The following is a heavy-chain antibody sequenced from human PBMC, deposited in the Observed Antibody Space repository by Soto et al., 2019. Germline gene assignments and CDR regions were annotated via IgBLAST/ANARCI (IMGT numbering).Heavy chain of an antibody. D-gene: IGHD5-18*01. V-gene: IGHV3-30*18. Sequence: GGSLRLSCAASGFTFSSYGMHWVRQAPGKGLEWVAVISYDGSNKYYADSVKGRFTISRDNSKNTLYLQMNSLRAEDTAVYYRAKALAWIQLWLSDFDYWGQGTLVTVSS. CDR2: ISYDGSNK. J-gene: IGHJ4*02. CDR3: AKALAWIQLWLSDFDY. CDR1: GFTFSSYG.